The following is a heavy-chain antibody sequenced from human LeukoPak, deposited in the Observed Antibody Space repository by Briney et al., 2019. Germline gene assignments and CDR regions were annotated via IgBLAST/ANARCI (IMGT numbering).Heavy chain of an antibody. D-gene: IGHD3-10*01. V-gene: IGHV1-8*02. CDR3: ARVGGSGKEDY. CDR1: GYTFTGYY. J-gene: IGHJ4*02. CDR2: MNPNSGNT. Sequence: ASVKVSCKASGYTFTGYYMHWVRQATGQGLEWMGWMNPNSGNTGYAQKFQGRVTMTRNTSISTAYMELSSLRSEDTAVYYCARVGGSGKEDYWGQGTLVTVSS.